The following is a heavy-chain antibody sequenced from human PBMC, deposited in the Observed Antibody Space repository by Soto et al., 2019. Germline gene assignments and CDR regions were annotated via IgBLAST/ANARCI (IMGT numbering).Heavy chain of an antibody. V-gene: IGHV4-59*12. CDR2: IYYSGST. D-gene: IGHD2-15*01. J-gene: IGHJ5*02. CDR1: AGSISSYY. CDR3: ARERNGGSGYNWFDP. Sequence: SETLPLTCTVSAGSISSYYWSCILQPTGKGLEWIGYIYYSGSTYYNPSLKSRVTMSVDTSKNQFSLKLSSVTAADTAVYYCARERNGGSGYNWFDPWGQGTLVTVS.